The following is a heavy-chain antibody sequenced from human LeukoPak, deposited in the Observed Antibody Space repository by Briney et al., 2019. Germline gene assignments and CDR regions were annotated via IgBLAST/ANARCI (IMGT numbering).Heavy chain of an antibody. D-gene: IGHD2-2*01. CDR3: ARFNVDLGYCSSTSCLKNWFDP. CDR1: GGSFSGYY. V-gene: IGHV4-34*01. CDR2: INHSGST. Sequence: KSSETLSLTCAVYGGSFSGYYWSWIRQPPGKGLEWIGEINHSGSTNYNPSLKSRVTISVDTSKNQFSLKLSSVTAADTAVYYCARFNVDLGYCSSTSCLKNWFDPWGQGTLVTVSS. J-gene: IGHJ5*02.